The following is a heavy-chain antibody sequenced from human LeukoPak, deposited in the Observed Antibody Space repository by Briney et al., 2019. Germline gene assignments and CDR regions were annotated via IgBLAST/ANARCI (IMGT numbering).Heavy chain of an antibody. CDR3: ARDIAVAGTAPLGFCDY. V-gene: IGHV3-30-3*01. CDR2: ISYDGSNK. D-gene: IGHD6-19*01. Sequence: GRSLRLSCAASGFTFSSYAMHRVRQAPGKGLEWVAVISYDGSNKYYADSVKGRFTISRDNSKNTLYLQMNSLGAEDTAVYYCARDIAVAGTAPLGFCDYWGQGTLVTVSS. J-gene: IGHJ4*02. CDR1: GFTFSSYA.